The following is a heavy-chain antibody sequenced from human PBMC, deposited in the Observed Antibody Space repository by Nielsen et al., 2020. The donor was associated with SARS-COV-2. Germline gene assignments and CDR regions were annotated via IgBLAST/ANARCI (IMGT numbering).Heavy chain of an antibody. J-gene: IGHJ4*02. CDR2: IYYIGGT. D-gene: IGHD2-21*02. CDR1: GGSISSVPYY. Sequence: LRLSCSVSGGSISSVPYYWTWIRQHPGKGLEWIGYIYYIGGTYYNPSLKSRVNISLDTSKNRFSLQLNSVTAADTAVYFCARETATGFLGTVDSWGQGVLVTVSS. CDR3: ARETATGFLGTVDS. V-gene: IGHV4-31*03.